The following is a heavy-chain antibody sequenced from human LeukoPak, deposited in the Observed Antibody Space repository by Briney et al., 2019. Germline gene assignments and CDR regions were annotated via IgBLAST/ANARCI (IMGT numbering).Heavy chain of an antibody. D-gene: IGHD3-10*01. Sequence: GGSLRLSCAASGFTFTYYSMNWVRQAPGKGLEWLSYVSSSSAAIYYADSVKGRFTISKDNARNSLYLQMNSQRDEDTAVYYCARSGKPYGLDVWGQGTTVTVSS. V-gene: IGHV3-48*02. J-gene: IGHJ6*02. CDR1: GFTFTYYS. CDR2: VSSSSAAI. CDR3: ARSGKPYGLDV.